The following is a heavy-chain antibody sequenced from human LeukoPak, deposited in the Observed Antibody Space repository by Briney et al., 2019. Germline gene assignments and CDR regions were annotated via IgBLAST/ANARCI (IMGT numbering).Heavy chain of an antibody. V-gene: IGHV3-33*01. CDR1: GFTFSRYG. CDR3: ARDLGGMDV. J-gene: IGHJ6*02. Sequence: GRSLRLSCAASGFTFSRYGMHWVRQAPGKGLEWVAVIWYDGSNKYYADSVKGRITISRENSKNTLYLRMNSLRAEDTAVYYCARDLGGMDVWGQGTTVTVSS. CDR2: IWYDGSNK.